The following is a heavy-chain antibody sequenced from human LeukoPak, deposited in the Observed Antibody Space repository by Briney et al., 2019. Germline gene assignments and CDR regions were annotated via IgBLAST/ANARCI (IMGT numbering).Heavy chain of an antibody. Sequence: GGPLRLSCVASGFTFSSSWMSWVRQAPGKGLEWVANIKQGGSEKSYVESMRGRFTISRDNAKNSLYLQLNSLRAEDTALYYCARDNPPDYWGQGTPVTVSS. V-gene: IGHV3-7*03. CDR2: IKQGGSEK. CDR3: ARDNPPDY. CDR1: GFTFSSSW. J-gene: IGHJ4*02.